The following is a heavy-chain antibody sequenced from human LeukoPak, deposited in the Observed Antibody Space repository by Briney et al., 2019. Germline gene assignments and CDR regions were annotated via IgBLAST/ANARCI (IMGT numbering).Heavy chain of an antibody. D-gene: IGHD3-10*01. J-gene: IGHJ4*02. V-gene: IGHV3-23*01. CDR2: ISGSGGST. Sequence: GGSLRLSCAASGFTFSSYDMSWVRQAPGKGREWVSAISGSGGSTYYADSVKGRFTIYRDNYKNTLYVQMNSQRGEDRAVYYCAKDFPEWPADVLLWFGEFQIDYWGQGTLVTVSS. CDR1: GFTFSSYD. CDR3: AKDFPEWPADVLLWFGEFQIDY.